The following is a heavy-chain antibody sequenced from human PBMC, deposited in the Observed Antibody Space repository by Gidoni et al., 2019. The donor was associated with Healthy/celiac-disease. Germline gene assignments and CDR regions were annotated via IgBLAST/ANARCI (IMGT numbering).Heavy chain of an antibody. V-gene: IGHV4-4*02. J-gene: IGHJ5*02. CDR1: GGSISSSNW. CDR3: ARGGIQLGYCSSTSCPRWFDP. Sequence: QVQLQESGPGLVQPSGTLSLTCAVSGGSISSSNWWSWVRQPPGKGLEWIGEIYHSGSTNYNPSLKSRVTISVDKSKNQFSLKLSSVTAADTAVYYCARGGIQLGYCSSTSCPRWFDPWGQGTLVTVSS. D-gene: IGHD2-2*01. CDR2: IYHSGST.